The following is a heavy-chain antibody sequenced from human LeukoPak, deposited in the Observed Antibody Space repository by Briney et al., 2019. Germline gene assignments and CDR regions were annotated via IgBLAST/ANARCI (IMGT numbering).Heavy chain of an antibody. V-gene: IGHV1-46*01. D-gene: IGHD4-23*01. J-gene: IGHJ4*02. CDR3: ARDMVVTPAGGDY. CDR1: GYTFSNYY. Sequence: ASVKVSCKASGYTFSNYYIHWVRQAPGQGLEWMGIINPSGGRTSYAQKFQGRVTMTRDTSTSTVYMELNSLRSEDTAVYYCARDMVVTPAGGDYWGQGTLVTVSS. CDR2: INPSGGRT.